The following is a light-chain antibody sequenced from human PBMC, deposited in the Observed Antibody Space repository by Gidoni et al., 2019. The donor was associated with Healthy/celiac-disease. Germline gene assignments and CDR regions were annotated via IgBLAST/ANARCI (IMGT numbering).Light chain of an antibody. Sequence: ELVLPQSPGTLSLSPGERATLSCRASQSVSSSYLAWYQQIPGQAPRLLIYGASSRATGIPDMFSGSESWADFTLTISRLEPEDFAVYYCQQYGSSPRTFGQGTKVEIK. CDR1: QSVSSSY. CDR3: QQYGSSPRT. V-gene: IGKV3-20*01. CDR2: GAS. J-gene: IGKJ1*01.